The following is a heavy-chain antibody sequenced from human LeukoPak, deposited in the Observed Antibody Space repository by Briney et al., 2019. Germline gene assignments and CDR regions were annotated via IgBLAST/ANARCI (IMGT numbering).Heavy chain of an antibody. CDR3: ARLAAEKYYYYYMDV. V-gene: IGHV4-31*03. J-gene: IGHJ6*03. Sequence: SETLSLTCTVSGGSISGGGYYWSWIRQHPVKGLEWIGYIYYSGSTYYYPSLKSRVTISVDMSKNQFSLKLSSVTAADTAVYYCARLAAEKYYYYYMDVWGKGTTVTVSS. D-gene: IGHD2-15*01. CDR2: IYYSGST. CDR1: GGSISGGGYY.